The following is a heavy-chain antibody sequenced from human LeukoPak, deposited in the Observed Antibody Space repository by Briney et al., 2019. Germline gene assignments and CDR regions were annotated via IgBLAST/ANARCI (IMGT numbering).Heavy chain of an antibody. J-gene: IGHJ6*02. D-gene: IGHD3/OR15-3a*01. CDR3: ARFGPYYDMDV. Sequence: PSETLSLTCTVSGGSISGNYWTWTRQPPGKGLEWIGQIHYTGKADYNSSLRSRITISVDTSKNQMFLKVSSVTAADTAVYYCARFGPYYDMDVWGQGTTVTVSS. CDR2: IHYTGKA. CDR1: GGSISGNY. V-gene: IGHV4-59*01.